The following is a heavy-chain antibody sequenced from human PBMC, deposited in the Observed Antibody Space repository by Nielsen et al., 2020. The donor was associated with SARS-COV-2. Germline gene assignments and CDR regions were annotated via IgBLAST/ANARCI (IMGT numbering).Heavy chain of an antibody. D-gene: IGHD1-26*01. V-gene: IGHV3-30*18. CDR3: AKDGIVGASLYYYYMDA. CDR2: ISYDGSNK. CDR1: GFTFSSYG. J-gene: IGHJ6*03. Sequence: GESLKISCAASGFTFSSYGMHWVRQAPGKGLEWVAVISYDGSNKYYADSVKGRFTISRDNSKNTLYLQMNSLRAEDTAVYYCAKDGIVGASLYYYYMDAWGKGTTVTVSS.